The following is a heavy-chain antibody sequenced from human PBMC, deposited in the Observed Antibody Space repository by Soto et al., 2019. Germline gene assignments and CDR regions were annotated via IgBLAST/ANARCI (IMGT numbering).Heavy chain of an antibody. V-gene: IGHV3-7*03. J-gene: IGHJ6*02. CDR2: IRQGGSDK. D-gene: IGHD1-26*01. Sequence: GGSLRLSCAASGFTFSSHWMSWVRQAPGKGLEWVANIRQGGSDKYYVDSVKGRFTISRDNAQNSLYLQMNSLRAEDTAVYYCASDLVGASDSYGLDVWGQGTPVTVSS. CDR3: ASDLVGASDSYGLDV. CDR1: GFTFSSHW.